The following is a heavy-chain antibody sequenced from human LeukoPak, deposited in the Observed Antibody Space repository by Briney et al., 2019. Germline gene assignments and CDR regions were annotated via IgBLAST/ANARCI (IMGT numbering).Heavy chain of an antibody. CDR1: GFTFSTYW. CDR2: INSDGSST. Sequence: GGPLRLSCVASGFTFSTYWMHWVRQAPGKGLVWVSRINSDGSSTSYADSVKGRFTISRDNAKNTLYLQMNSLKAEDTAVYYCVRAPFDYWGQGTLVTVSS. CDR3: VRAPFDY. J-gene: IGHJ4*02. V-gene: IGHV3-74*01.